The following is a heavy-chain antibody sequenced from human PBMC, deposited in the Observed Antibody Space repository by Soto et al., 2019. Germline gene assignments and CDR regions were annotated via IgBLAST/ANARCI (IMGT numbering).Heavy chain of an antibody. V-gene: IGHV4-59*01. J-gene: IGHJ6*02. D-gene: IGHD6-13*01. CDR2: IYYSGST. CDR1: GGSISSYY. CDR3: ARLTGYSINPGGMDV. Sequence: QVQLQESGPGLVKPSETLSLTCTVSGGSISSYYWSWIRQPPGKGLEWIGYIYYSGSTNYNPSLKSRVTISVDTSKNQFSLKLSSVTAADTAVYYCARLTGYSINPGGMDVWGQGTTVTVSS.